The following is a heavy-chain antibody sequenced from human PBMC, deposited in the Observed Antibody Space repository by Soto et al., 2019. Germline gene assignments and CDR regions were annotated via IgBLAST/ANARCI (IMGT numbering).Heavy chain of an antibody. D-gene: IGHD2-8*01. J-gene: IGHJ6*02. Sequence: QGPLVQSGGEVKKPGASVKVSCKASGYTFSRYGISWVRQAPGQGLEWMGWISGYNGDTNYAQKFQGRVTMTIDTSTTTAYMELRSLTSDDTAVYYCAKNGQPPYYYYGLDVWGQGTTVTVSS. CDR2: ISGYNGDT. CDR1: GYTFSRYG. CDR3: AKNGQPPYYYYGLDV. V-gene: IGHV1-18*01.